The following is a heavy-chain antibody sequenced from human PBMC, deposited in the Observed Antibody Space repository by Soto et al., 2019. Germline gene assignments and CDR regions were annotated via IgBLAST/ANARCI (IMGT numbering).Heavy chain of an antibody. J-gene: IGHJ4*02. CDR2: IWYDGSDK. V-gene: IGHV3-33*01. D-gene: IGHD3-16*01. CDR1: GFAFSSFG. CDR3: AFGNLSYYFDF. Sequence: PGGSLRLSCAASGFAFSSFGMHWVRQAPGKGLEWVAIIWYDGSDKYYADSVKSRFTISRDNSKNTLYLQMNSLRAEDTAVYHCAFGNLSYYFDFWGQGTPVTVSS.